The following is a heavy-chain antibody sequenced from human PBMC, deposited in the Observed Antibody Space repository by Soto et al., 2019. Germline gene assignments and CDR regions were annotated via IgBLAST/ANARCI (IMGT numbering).Heavy chain of an antibody. CDR2: IYYSGST. D-gene: IGHD3-10*01. CDR1: GGSISSGDYY. CDR3: ARVSGWFGESARAYYFDY. Sequence: SETLSLTCTVSGGSISSGDYYWSWIRQPPGKGLEWIGYIYYSGSTYYNPSLKSRVTISVDTSKNQFSLKLSSVTAADTAVYYCARVSGWFGESARAYYFDYWGQGTLVTVSS. J-gene: IGHJ4*02. V-gene: IGHV4-30-4*01.